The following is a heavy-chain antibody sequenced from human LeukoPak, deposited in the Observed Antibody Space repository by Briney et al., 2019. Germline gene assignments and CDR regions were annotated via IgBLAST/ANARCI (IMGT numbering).Heavy chain of an antibody. J-gene: IGHJ6*02. Sequence: SETLSLTCAVYGGSFSGHYWSWIRQPPGKGLEWIGEINHSGSTNYNPSLKSRVTISVDTSKNQFSLKLSSVTAADTAVYYCARGADIVVVPAEVGMDVWGQGTTVTVSS. CDR2: INHSGST. D-gene: IGHD2-2*01. CDR3: ARGADIVVVPAEVGMDV. V-gene: IGHV4-34*01. CDR1: GGSFSGHY.